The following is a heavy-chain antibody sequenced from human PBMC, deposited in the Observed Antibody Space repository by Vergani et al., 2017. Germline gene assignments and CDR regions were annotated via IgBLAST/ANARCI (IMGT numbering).Heavy chain of an antibody. CDR2: IYHSGVA. Sequence: QLHLQESGPGLVKPSETLSLTCTVSGGSITSSSYYWGWIRQPPGKGLEWIGNIYHSGVAYYNPSLKGRVTISVDTSKNQFSLEVTSVTAADTAIYFCALTESFILRYFHWALWGQGTLVTVSS. CDR3: ALTESFILRYFHWAL. J-gene: IGHJ4*02. V-gene: IGHV4-39*01. CDR1: GGSITSSSYY. D-gene: IGHD3-9*01.